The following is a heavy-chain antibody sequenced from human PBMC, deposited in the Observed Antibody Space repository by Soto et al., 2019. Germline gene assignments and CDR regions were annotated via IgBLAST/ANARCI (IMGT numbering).Heavy chain of an antibody. CDR2: IYYSGST. D-gene: IGHD1-20*01. J-gene: IGHJ4*02. V-gene: IGHV4-39*06. Sequence: LSFSSTVSGGSISNSSYYWGWIRQSPGKGLEGIGRIYYSGSTYYNPSRKSRIGILVDTSKNQFALNQNSVTAADTAVDYCSRWVEVSLDYFDSWGQGTPVTVSS. CDR3: SRWVEVSLDYFDS. CDR1: GGSISNSSYY.